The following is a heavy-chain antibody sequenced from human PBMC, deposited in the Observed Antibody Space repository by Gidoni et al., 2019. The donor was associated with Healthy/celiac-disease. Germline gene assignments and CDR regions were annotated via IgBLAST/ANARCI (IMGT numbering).Heavy chain of an antibody. CDR2: INHSGST. CDR1: GGSFSGYY. V-gene: IGHV4-34*01. Sequence: QVQLQQWGAGLLKPSETLSLTCAVYGGSFSGYYWSWIRQPPGKGLEWIGEINHSGSTNYNPSLKSRVTISVDTSKNQFSLKLSSVTAADTAVYYCARVFAGAARPVMVPKGYYYYYMDVWGKGTTVTVSS. D-gene: IGHD6-6*01. CDR3: ARVFAGAARPVMVPKGYYYYYMDV. J-gene: IGHJ6*03.